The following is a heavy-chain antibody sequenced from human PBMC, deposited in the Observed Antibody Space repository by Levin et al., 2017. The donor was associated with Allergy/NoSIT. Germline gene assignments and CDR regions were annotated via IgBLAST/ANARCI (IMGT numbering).Heavy chain of an antibody. CDR3: ARNSQWAVDF. D-gene: IGHD6-19*01. CDR1: GFTFNSYW. Sequence: PGGSLRLSCAASGFTFNSYWMSWVRQVPGKGLQWVASIKPDGSDKYYVDHVKGRCTISRDNTKNSLYLQMDSLRVEDTAVYYCARNSQWAVDFWGQGTKVTVSS. CDR2: IKPDGSDK. V-gene: IGHV3-7*01. J-gene: IGHJ3*01.